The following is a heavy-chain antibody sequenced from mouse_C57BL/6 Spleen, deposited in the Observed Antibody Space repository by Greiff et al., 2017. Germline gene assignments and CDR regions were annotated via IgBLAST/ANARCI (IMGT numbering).Heavy chain of an antibody. V-gene: IGHV1-47*01. CDR2: FHPYNDDT. CDR1: GYTFTTYP. J-gene: IGHJ1*03. Sequence: QVQLQQSGAELVKPGASVKMSCKASGYTFTTYPIEWMKQNHGKSLEWIGNFHPYNDDTKYNEKFKGKATLTVEKSSSTVYLELSRLTSDDSAVYYCARRYYGSSYGYWYFDVWGTGTTVTVSS. D-gene: IGHD1-1*01. CDR3: ARRYYGSSYGYWYFDV.